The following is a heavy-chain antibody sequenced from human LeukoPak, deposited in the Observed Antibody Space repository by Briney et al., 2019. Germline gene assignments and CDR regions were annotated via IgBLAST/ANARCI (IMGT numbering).Heavy chain of an antibody. J-gene: IGHJ4*02. CDR3: TKGLEGYITGPVWD. CDR1: GFTFSSYA. V-gene: IGHV3-23*01. CDR2: VSGSGSST. D-gene: IGHD3-16*01. Sequence: GGSLRLSCAASGFTFSSYAMSWVRQAPGKGLEWVSGVSGSGSSTYYADSVKGRFTISRDNSKNTLFLQMNSLRAEDTAVYYCTKGLEGYITGPVWDWGQGTLVTVSS.